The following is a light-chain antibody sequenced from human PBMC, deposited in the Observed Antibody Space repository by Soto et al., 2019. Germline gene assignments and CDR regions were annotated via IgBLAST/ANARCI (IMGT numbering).Light chain of an antibody. J-gene: IGKJ4*01. V-gene: IGKV1-5*03. Sequence: DIQMTQSPSTLSASVGDRVTITCRASQSISIWLAWYQKKPGQAPKFLISRASSIESGVPSRFSGSGFGTEFPLTIISLQPDDFAAYFCKHYSTYPLSFGRGTRVEIK. CDR1: QSISIW. CDR2: RAS. CDR3: KHYSTYPLS.